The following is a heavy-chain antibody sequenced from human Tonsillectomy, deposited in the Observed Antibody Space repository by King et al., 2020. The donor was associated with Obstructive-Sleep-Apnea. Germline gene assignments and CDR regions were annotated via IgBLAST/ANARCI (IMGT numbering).Heavy chain of an antibody. J-gene: IGHJ4*02. Sequence: VQLVESVGGVVQPGRSLRLSCAASGFTFSNYALHWFRQAPGKGLEWVALISYDGSNKYYADSVKGRFTISRDDSRNTLYLQMNSLRPEDTAVYYCASGIRSASGSYFLPFDYWGQGTLVTVSS. CDR3: ASGIRSASGSYFLPFDY. CDR2: ISYDGSNK. V-gene: IGHV3-30*04. D-gene: IGHD3-10*01. CDR1: GFTFSNYA.